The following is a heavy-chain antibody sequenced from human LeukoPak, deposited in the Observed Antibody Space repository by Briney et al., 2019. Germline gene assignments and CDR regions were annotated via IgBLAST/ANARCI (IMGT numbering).Heavy chain of an antibody. J-gene: IGHJ4*02. Sequence: QPGESLRLSCAAPGFTFANHWMSWVRQAPGKGLEWVANIRDDGSEKYYVDSVKGRFTVSRDNVKNSVFLQMNSLRVDDTAVCYCTKSGSSVFWSWGQGTLVTVSP. CDR3: TKSGSSVFWS. V-gene: IGHV3-7*03. D-gene: IGHD3-3*02. CDR2: IRDDGSEK. CDR1: GFTFANHW.